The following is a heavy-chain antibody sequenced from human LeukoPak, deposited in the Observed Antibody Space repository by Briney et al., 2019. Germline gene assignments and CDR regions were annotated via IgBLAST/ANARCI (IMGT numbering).Heavy chain of an antibody. CDR1: GGSSSSYY. D-gene: IGHD3-10*01. CDR3: ARAYYYGSGSYGLDY. CDR2: IYYSGST. Sequence: SETLSLTCTVSGGSSSSYYWSWIRQPPGKGLEYIGYIYYSGSTNYNPSLKSRVSISVDTSKNQFSLKLTSVTAADTAVYYCARAYYYGSGSYGLDYWGQGTLVTVSS. V-gene: IGHV4-59*01. J-gene: IGHJ4*02.